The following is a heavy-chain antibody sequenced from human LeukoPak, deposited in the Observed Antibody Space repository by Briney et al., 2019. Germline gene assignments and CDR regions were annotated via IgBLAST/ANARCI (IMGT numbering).Heavy chain of an antibody. J-gene: IGHJ4*02. V-gene: IGHV3-23*01. CDR2: ISGSGGST. Sequence: PGGSLRLSCAASGFTFSSYAMSWVRQAPGKGLEWVSAISGSGGSTYYADSVKGRFTISRVNSKNTLYLQMNSLRAEDTAVYYCAKDHDILTGYYNFDYWGQGTLVTVSS. D-gene: IGHD3-9*01. CDR1: GFTFSSYA. CDR3: AKDHDILTGYYNFDY.